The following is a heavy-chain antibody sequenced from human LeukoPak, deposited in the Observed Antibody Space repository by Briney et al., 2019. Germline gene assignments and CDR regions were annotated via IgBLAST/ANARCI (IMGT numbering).Heavy chain of an antibody. V-gene: IGHV4-39*01. CDR1: GGSISSSSCY. CDR2: IYYSGST. Sequence: KPSETLSLTCTVSGGSISSSSCYWGWIRQTPGKGLEWIGSIYYSGSTHYNPSLKSRVTISVDTSKNQFSLKPSSVTAADTAVYYCAGTSNYGGNSGDAFDIWGQGTMVTVSS. D-gene: IGHD4-23*01. J-gene: IGHJ3*02. CDR3: AGTSNYGGNSGDAFDI.